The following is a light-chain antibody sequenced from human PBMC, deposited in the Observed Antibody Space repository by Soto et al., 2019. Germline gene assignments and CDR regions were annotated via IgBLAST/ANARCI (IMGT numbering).Light chain of an antibody. CDR3: CSYTSISTVV. V-gene: IGLV2-14*01. J-gene: IGLJ2*01. CDR1: SSDVGGYNY. Sequence: QSVLTQPASVSGSPGQSITISCTGTSSDVGGYNYVSWYQHHPGKAPKLILFGVSDRPSGVSHRFSGSKPGNTASLTISGLQAEDAADYYCCSYTSISTVVFGGGTKLTVL. CDR2: GVS.